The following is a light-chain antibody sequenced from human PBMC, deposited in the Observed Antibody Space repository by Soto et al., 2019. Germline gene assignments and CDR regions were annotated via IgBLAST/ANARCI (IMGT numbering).Light chain of an antibody. Sequence: EIVLTQSPGTLSLSPGERATLSCRASQSVSSSYFAGYQQKPGQAPRLLIYGAASRATGIPDRFSGSGSGTDFALTISRLEPEDFAVYYCQQYGISRYTFGQGTKLEIK. CDR1: QSVSSSY. CDR2: GAA. V-gene: IGKV3-20*01. J-gene: IGKJ2*01. CDR3: QQYGISRYT.